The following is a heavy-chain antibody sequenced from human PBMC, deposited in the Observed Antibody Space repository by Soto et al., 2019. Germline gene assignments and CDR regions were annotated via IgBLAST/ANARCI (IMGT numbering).Heavy chain of an antibody. Sequence: EVQLLESGGGLVQPGGSLRLSCAASGFTFGNYGMNWVRQAPGKGLEWVSGISGGGGSTYYADSVKGRFTVSRDPSKSTVFLEMNSLRAEDTAVYHCAKGLIVVMTVIRPDDAFDAWGHGTLVTVSS. CDR1: GFTFGNYG. D-gene: IGHD2-21*02. CDR2: ISGGGGST. V-gene: IGHV3-23*01. J-gene: IGHJ3*01. CDR3: AKGLIVVMTVIRPDDAFDA.